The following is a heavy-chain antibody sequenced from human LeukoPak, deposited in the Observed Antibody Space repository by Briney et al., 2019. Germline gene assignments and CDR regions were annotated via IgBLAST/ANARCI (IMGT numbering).Heavy chain of an antibody. V-gene: IGHV4-39*01. CDR2: IYYSGST. J-gene: IGHJ4*02. D-gene: IGHD3-3*01. Sequence: PSETLSLTCTVSGRSISSSSYYWGWIRQPPGKGLEWIGSIYYSGSTYYNPSLKSRVTISVDTSKNQFSLKLSSVTAADTAVYYCASMSGYRDYWGQGTLVTVSS. CDR3: ASMSGYRDY. CDR1: GRSISSSSYY.